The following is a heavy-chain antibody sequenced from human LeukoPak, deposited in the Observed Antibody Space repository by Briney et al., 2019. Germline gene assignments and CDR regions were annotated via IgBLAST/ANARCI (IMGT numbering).Heavy chain of an antibody. CDR3: ARESTRGYCSGGSCYYDY. CDR2: IYYSGST. CDR1: GGSISSYY. V-gene: IGHV4-59*01. Sequence: SETLSLTCTVSGGSISSYYWSWIRQPPGKGLEWIGYIYYSGSTNYNPSLKSRVTISVDTSKNQFSLKLSSVTAADTAVCYCARESTRGYCSGGSCYYDYWGQGTLVTVSS. D-gene: IGHD2-15*01. J-gene: IGHJ4*02.